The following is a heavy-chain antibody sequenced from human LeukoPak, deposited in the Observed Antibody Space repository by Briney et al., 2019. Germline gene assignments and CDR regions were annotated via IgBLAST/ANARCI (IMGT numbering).Heavy chain of an antibody. V-gene: IGHV1-2*06. CDR1: GYTFTGYY. CDR2: INPNSGGT. J-gene: IGHJ4*02. Sequence: GASVKVSCKASGYTFTGYYMHWVRQAPGQGLEWMGRINPNSGGTNYAQKFQGRVTMTRDTSISTAYMELSRLRSDDTAVYYCARVGGGRYYYDSARYWGQGTLVTVSS. D-gene: IGHD3-22*01. CDR3: ARVGGGRYYYDSARY.